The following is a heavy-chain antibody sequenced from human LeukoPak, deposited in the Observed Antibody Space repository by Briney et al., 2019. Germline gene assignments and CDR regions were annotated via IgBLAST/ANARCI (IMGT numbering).Heavy chain of an antibody. J-gene: IGHJ1*01. CDR3: AKDSAPHILTGYSQFQH. V-gene: IGHV3-30*18. D-gene: IGHD3-9*01. CDR1: GFTFSSYG. CDR2: ISYDGSNK. Sequence: GGSLRLSCAASGFTFSSYGMHWARQAPGKGLEWVAVISYDGSNKYYADSVKGRFTISRDNSKNTLYLQMNSLRAEDTAVYYCAKDSAPHILTGYSQFQHWGQGTLVTVSS.